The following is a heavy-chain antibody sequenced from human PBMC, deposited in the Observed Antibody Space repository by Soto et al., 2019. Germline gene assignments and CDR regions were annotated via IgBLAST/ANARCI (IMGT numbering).Heavy chain of an antibody. Sequence: SETLSLTCTVSGGSISSGVYYWSWLRQHPGKGLEWIGYIFDSGTTYYNPSLKSRVTISIDRSKRQVSLQLNSVTAADTAVYYCAGHRKTAMVFESWGQGTLVTVSS. CDR3: AGHRKTAMVFES. V-gene: IGHV4-31*03. CDR2: IFDSGTT. CDR1: GGSISSGVYY. J-gene: IGHJ4*02. D-gene: IGHD5-18*01.